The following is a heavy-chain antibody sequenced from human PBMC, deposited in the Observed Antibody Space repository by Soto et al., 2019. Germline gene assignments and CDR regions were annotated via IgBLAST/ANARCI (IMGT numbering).Heavy chain of an antibody. CDR3: ATGWGQWLGDAFDI. CDR1: GGTFSSYA. CDR2: IIPIFGTA. D-gene: IGHD6-19*01. J-gene: IGHJ3*02. Sequence: SVKVSCKASGGTFSSYAISWVRQAPGQGLEWMGGIIPIFGTANYAQKFQGRVTITADESTSTAYMELSSLRSEDTAVYYCATGWGQWLGDAFDIWGQGTMVTVSS. V-gene: IGHV1-69*13.